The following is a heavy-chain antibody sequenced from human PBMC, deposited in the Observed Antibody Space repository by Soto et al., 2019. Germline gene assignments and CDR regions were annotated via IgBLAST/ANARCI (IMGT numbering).Heavy chain of an antibody. Sequence: QVQLQESGPGLVEPSQTLSLTCTVSGDSISNGYYTWSWIRQPPGKDLEWIGHIYNSVNTYSNPSLKSRVTISADTSKNQFSLKLSSVTAADTAVYYCARGPSGDKVDYGGQGTLVTVSS. CDR1: GDSISNGYYT. D-gene: IGHD3-10*01. CDR3: ARGPSGDKVDY. V-gene: IGHV4-30-4*01. CDR2: IYNSVNT. J-gene: IGHJ4*02.